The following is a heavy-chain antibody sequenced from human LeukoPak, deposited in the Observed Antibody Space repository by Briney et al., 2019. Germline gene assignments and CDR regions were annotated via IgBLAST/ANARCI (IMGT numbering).Heavy chain of an antibody. J-gene: IGHJ4*02. CDR2: VYYSGIT. V-gene: IGHV4-61*01. CDR3: ARGKYYFDY. Sequence: PSETLSLTCTVSGDSLSSGKYYWSWIRQPPGKGLEWIGYVYYSGITNYSPALQGRLTVSVDTSKNQYSLKLTSVTAADTAVYYCARGKYYFDYWGQGTLVTVSS. CDR1: GDSLSSGKYY.